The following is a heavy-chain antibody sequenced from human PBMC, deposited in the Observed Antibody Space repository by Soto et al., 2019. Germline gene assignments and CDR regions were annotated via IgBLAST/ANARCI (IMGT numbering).Heavy chain of an antibody. J-gene: IGHJ3*02. D-gene: IGHD6-13*01. CDR3: ARDWIAAAGSDSAGAFDI. Sequence: AASVKVSCKASGYTFTGYYMHWVRQAPGQGLEWMGWINPNSGGTNYAQKFQGWVTMTRDTSISTAYMELSRLRSDDTAAYYCARDWIAAAGSDSAGAFDIWGQGTMVTVSS. CDR2: INPNSGGT. CDR1: GYTFTGYY. V-gene: IGHV1-2*04.